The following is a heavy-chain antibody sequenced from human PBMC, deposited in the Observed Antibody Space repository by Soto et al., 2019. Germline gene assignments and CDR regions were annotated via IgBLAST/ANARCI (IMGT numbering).Heavy chain of an antibody. CDR2: IYYSGST. J-gene: IGHJ6*03. D-gene: IGHD5-12*01. CDR3: SRDLGGYSGYYYMDV. Sequence: SETLSLTCTVSGGSISSYYWSWIRQPPGKGLEWIGYIYYSGSTIYNPSLKSRVTISVDTSMNQFSLKLSSVTAADTAVYYCSRDLGGYSGYYYMDVWGKGTTVTVSS. V-gene: IGHV4-59*01. CDR1: GGSISSYY.